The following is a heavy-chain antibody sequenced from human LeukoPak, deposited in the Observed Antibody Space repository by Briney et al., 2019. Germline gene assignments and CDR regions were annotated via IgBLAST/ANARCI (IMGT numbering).Heavy chain of an antibody. V-gene: IGHV4-59*06. CDR2: IYYSGST. D-gene: IGHD2-8*01. Sequence: SETLSLTCTVSGGSISTYYWSWIRQPPGKGLEWIGYIYYSGSTYYNPSLKSRVTISVDTSKNQFSLKLSSVTAADTAVYYCARGLPRPYAVTLYYFDYWGQGTLVTVSS. J-gene: IGHJ4*02. CDR1: GGSISTYY. CDR3: ARGLPRPYAVTLYYFDY.